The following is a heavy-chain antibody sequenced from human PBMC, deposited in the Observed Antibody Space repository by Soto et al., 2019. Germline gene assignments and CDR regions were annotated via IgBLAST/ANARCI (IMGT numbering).Heavy chain of an antibody. J-gene: IGHJ4*02. V-gene: IGHV3-23*01. D-gene: IGHD1-26*01. Sequence: EVPLLESGGGLVQPGGSLSLSCAASGFTFSNYAMSWVRQAPGKGLEWVSSISDSGVSTYYADSVKGRFTISRDNSKNTLYLQMKSLRVEDTAVYYCAKEDVGGYYYSGLWGQGTLVTVSS. CDR2: ISDSGVST. CDR3: AKEDVGGYYYSGL. CDR1: GFTFSNYA.